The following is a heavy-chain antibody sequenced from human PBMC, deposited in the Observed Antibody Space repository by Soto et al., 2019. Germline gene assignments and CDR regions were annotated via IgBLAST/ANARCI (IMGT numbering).Heavy chain of an antibody. Sequence: GGSLRLSCAASGFTFSSYGMHWVRQAPGKGLEWVAVIWYDGSNKYYADSVKGRFTISRDNSKNTLYLQMNSLRAEDTAVYYCARVGDYDFWSGYYTVYYYYGMDVWGQGTTVTVSS. CDR2: IWYDGSNK. V-gene: IGHV3-33*01. CDR3: ARVGDYDFWSGYYTVYYYYGMDV. J-gene: IGHJ6*02. CDR1: GFTFSSYG. D-gene: IGHD3-3*01.